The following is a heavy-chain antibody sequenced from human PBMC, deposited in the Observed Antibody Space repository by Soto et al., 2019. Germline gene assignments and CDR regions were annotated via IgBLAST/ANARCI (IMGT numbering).Heavy chain of an antibody. D-gene: IGHD3-9*01. CDR2: IKSFADGGTT. CDR3: TRRPKAADIGVGSLDF. J-gene: IGHJ4*02. CDR1: GYSFTDDW. V-gene: IGHV3-15*07. Sequence: EVKLVDSGGDLVKPGGSLRLSCAASGYSFTDDWMNWVRQAPGKGLEWVGRIKSFADGGTTEYAAPVKGRFSISREDSTLTVFLQMNSLQTEDTAVYYCTRRPKAADIGVGSLDFWGRGTLVTVSA.